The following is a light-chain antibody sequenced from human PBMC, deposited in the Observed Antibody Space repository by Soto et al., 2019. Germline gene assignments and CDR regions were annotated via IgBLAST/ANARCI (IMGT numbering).Light chain of an antibody. J-gene: IGLJ1*01. Sequence: QSLVNQPPSASGSPGQSFAIACTGTISDVGGYNYVSWYQQHPGKAPKLMIYEVNKRPSGVPDRFSGSKSGNTASLTVSGLQAEDEADYYCSSYAGSSNVFGTGTKVTVL. CDR1: ISDVGGYNY. CDR3: SSYAGSSNV. CDR2: EVN. V-gene: IGLV2-8*01.